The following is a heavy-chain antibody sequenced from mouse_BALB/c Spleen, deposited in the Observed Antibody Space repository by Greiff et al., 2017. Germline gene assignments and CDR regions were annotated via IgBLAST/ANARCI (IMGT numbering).Heavy chain of an antibody. D-gene: IGHD1-1*01. J-gene: IGHJ4*01. CDR1: GYTFTSYW. V-gene: IGHV1-87*01. Sequence: LQESGAELARPGASVKLSCKASGYTFTSYWMQWVKQRPGQGLEWIGAIYPGDGDTRYTQKFKGKATLTADKSSSTAYMQLSSLASEDSAVYYCAPFITTVVGGAMDYWGQGTSVTVSS. CDR2: IYPGDGDT. CDR3: APFITTVVGGAMDY.